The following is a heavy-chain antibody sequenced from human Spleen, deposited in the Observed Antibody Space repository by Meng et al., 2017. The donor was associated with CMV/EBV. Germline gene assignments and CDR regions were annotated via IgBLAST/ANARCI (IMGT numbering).Heavy chain of an antibody. Sequence: GESLKISCAASGFTFSSYAMSWVRQAPGKGLEWISVISDSGGSTYYADSVKGRFTISRDNSKNTLYLQMNSLRAEDTAVYYCALQLGYHAFDIWGQGTMVTVSS. D-gene: IGHD1-1*01. CDR2: ISDSGGST. CDR3: ALQLGYHAFDI. CDR1: GFTFSSYA. V-gene: IGHV3-23*01. J-gene: IGHJ3*02.